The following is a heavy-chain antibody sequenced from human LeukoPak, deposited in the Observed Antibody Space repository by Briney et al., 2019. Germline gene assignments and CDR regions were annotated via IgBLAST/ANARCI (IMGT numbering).Heavy chain of an antibody. V-gene: IGHV3-7*01. CDR3: ARDWGAYYHFFDY. D-gene: IGHD3-22*01. CDR1: GFTFSHYW. J-gene: IGHJ4*02. Sequence: GGSLRLSCAASGFTFSHYWMTWVRQAPGKGLEWVGNIKQDGSERNYVDSVKGRFTISRDNAKKSLYLQMNSLRAEDTAVYYCARDWGAYYHFFDYWGQGTLVTVSS. CDR2: IKQDGSER.